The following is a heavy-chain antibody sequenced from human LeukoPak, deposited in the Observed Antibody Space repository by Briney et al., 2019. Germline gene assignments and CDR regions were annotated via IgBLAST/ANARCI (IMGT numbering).Heavy chain of an antibody. V-gene: IGHV3-21*01. CDR2: ISSSSSYI. CDR1: GFTFSSYT. D-gene: IGHD6-19*01. Sequence: GGSLRLSCAASGFTFSSYTMNWVRQAPGKGLEWVSSISSSSSYIQYAGSLKGRFTISRDNAENSLYLQLNSLRAEDTAVYYCARVAVAGTHFNRFDPWGQGTLVTVSS. J-gene: IGHJ5*02. CDR3: ARVAVAGTHFNRFDP.